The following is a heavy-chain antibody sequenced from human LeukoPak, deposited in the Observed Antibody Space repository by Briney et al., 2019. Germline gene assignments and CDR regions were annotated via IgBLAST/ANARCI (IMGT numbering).Heavy chain of an antibody. CDR1: GGTFSSYA. V-gene: IGHV1-69*06. CDR2: IIPIFGTA. D-gene: IGHD6-19*01. Sequence: SVKVSCKASGGTFSSYAISWVRQAPGQGLEWMGGIIPIFGTANYAQKFQGRVTITADKSTSTAYMELSSLRSDDTAVYYCARDEAVAGTFDYWGQGTLVTVSS. CDR3: ARDEAVAGTFDY. J-gene: IGHJ4*02.